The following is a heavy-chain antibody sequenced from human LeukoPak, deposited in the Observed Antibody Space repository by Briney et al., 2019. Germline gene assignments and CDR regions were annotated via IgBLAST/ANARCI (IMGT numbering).Heavy chain of an antibody. CDR2: ISGSGGST. V-gene: IGHV3-23*01. J-gene: IGHJ4*02. CDR1: GFTFSSYA. Sequence: QPGGSLRLSCAASGFTFSSYAMSWVRQAPGEGQEWVSAISGSGGSTYYADSVKGRFTISRDNSKNTLYLQMNSLRAEDTAVYYCAKVEDIVVVPAAMFNYWGQGTLVTVSS. D-gene: IGHD2-2*01. CDR3: AKVEDIVVVPAAMFNY.